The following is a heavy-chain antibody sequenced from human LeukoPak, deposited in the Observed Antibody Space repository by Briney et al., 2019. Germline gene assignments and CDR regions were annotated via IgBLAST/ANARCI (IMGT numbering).Heavy chain of an antibody. D-gene: IGHD3-16*01. J-gene: IGHJ6*02. CDR3: ARGPPPYTEGDLFYYYGLDV. CDR1: GYTFTSYY. V-gene: IGHV1-46*01. Sequence: GASVKVSCKASGYTFTSYYMHWVRQAPGQGLEWMGIINPSGGSTSYAQKFQGRVTMTRDTSTSTVYMELSSLRSDDTAVYYCARGPPPYTEGDLFYYYGLDVWGQGTTVTVSS. CDR2: INPSGGST.